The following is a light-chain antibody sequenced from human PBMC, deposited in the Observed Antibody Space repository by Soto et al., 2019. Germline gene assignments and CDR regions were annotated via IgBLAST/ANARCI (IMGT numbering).Light chain of an antibody. CDR3: QQYDIPTLTVT. CDR1: QDINNY. J-gene: IGKJ4*01. V-gene: IGKV1-33*01. CDR2: DAS. Sequence: DIQMTQSPSSLSASVGDRVTITCQASQDINNYLNWYQQKPGKAPKLLIYDASNLETGVPSMFSGSGSGTDFTFTISSLQPEDIATYYCQQYDIPTLTVTFGGGTKVEIK.